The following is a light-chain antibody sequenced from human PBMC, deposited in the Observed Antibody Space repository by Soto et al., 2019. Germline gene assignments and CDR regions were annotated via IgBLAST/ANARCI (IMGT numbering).Light chain of an antibody. CDR2: AAS. Sequence: IQLTQSPSSLSASVGDRVTITCRASQGISSYLAWYQQKPGKAPRLLIYAASTLESGVPSRFSGSGSGTEFTLTISSLQPEDFATYYCLQLNSFPFSFGPGTKVDIK. CDR3: LQLNSFPFS. V-gene: IGKV1-9*01. CDR1: QGISSY. J-gene: IGKJ3*01.